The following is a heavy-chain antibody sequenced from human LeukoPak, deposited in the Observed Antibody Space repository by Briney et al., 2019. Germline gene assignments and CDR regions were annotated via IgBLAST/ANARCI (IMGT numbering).Heavy chain of an antibody. D-gene: IGHD3-10*01. CDR1: GFTFSSYS. CDR2: ISSSSSTI. J-gene: IGHJ4*02. V-gene: IGHV3-48*04. Sequence: PGGSLRLSCAASGFTFSSYSMNWVRQAPGKGLEWVSYISSSSSTIYYADSVKGRFTISRDNAKNSLYLQMNSLRAEDTAVYYCARGTITMVRGVMNYFDYWGQGTLVTVSS. CDR3: ARGTITMVRGVMNYFDY.